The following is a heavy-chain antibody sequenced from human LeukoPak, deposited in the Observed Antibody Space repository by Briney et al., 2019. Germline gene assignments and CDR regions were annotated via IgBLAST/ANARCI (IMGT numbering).Heavy chain of an antibody. Sequence: GGSLRLSCAASGFTFSSYAMTWVRQAPGKGLEWVSGISNSGDATYFADSVKGRFTISRDNSRNTVYLQMNSLRAEDTAVYYCAKVRTSDLGFCSGGSCSGDAFDIWGQGTVVTVSS. CDR3: AKVRTSDLGFCSGGSCSGDAFDI. CDR1: GFTFSSYA. D-gene: IGHD2-15*01. J-gene: IGHJ3*02. CDR2: ISNSGDAT. V-gene: IGHV3-23*01.